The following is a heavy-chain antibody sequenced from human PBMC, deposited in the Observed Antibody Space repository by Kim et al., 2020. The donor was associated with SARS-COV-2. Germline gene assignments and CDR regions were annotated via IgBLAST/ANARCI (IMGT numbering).Heavy chain of an antibody. J-gene: IGHJ3*01. CDR2: IWSDGSNT. V-gene: IGHV3-33*01. CDR1: GFTFSAYG. CDR3: VRDVSSGREYGAFDV. D-gene: IGHD6-25*01. Sequence: GGSLRLSCEVSGFTFSAYGMHWVRQAPGKGLEWLSFIWSDGSNTYYADSVKGRFTISRDNAKTTLYLQMNRLRVEDTAIYYCVRDVSSGREYGAFDVLGQGTMVTVSS.